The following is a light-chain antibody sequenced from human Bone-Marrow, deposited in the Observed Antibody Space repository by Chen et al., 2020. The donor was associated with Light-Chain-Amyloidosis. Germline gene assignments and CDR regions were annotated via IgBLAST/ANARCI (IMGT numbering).Light chain of an antibody. V-gene: IGLV2-14*01. CDR2: EFT. Sequence: QSALTQPASVSGSPGQSITISCTGTSSDVGGDNHVSWYQQHPDKAPKLMIYEFTNRPSWVPDRFSGSKSDNTASLTISGLQTEGEADYFCSSYTITNTLVFGSGTRVTVL. J-gene: IGLJ1*01. CDR3: SSYTITNTLV. CDR1: SSDVGGDNH.